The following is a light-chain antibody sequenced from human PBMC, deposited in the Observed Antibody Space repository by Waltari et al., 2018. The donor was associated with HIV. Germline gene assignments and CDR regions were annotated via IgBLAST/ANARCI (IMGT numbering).Light chain of an antibody. CDR1: QSVSSSS. Sequence: EIVLTQSPGTLSLSPGERATLSCRASQSVSSSSLAWYQQKPGQAPRLLIYGGSNRATGIPDRFRGSGSGADFTLTITRLEPEDVAVYYCQQYGTSPPWYSFGQGTKLE. CDR3: QQYGTSPPWYS. J-gene: IGKJ2*01. CDR2: GGS. V-gene: IGKV3-20*01.